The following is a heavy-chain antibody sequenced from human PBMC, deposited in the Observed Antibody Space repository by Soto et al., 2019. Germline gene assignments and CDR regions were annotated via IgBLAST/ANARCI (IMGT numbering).Heavy chain of an antibody. J-gene: IGHJ4*02. V-gene: IGHV4-59*01. CDR1: GGSISSYY. Sequence: SETLSLTCTVSGGSISSYYWSWIRQPPGKGLEWIGYIYYSGSTNYNPSLKSRVTISVDTSKNQFSLKLSSVTAADTAVYYCARGTFGGGPVDYWGQGTLVTVSS. D-gene: IGHD3-16*01. CDR3: ARGTFGGGPVDY. CDR2: IYYSGST.